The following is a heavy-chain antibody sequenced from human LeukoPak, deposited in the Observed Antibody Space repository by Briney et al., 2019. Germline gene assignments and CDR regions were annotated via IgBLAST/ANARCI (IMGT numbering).Heavy chain of an antibody. J-gene: IGHJ4*02. CDR3: AKGRRTGATTPFDY. CDR2: IRYDGSNK. D-gene: IGHD1-26*01. Sequence: PGGSLRLSCAASGFTFSSYGMHWVRQAPGKGLEWVAFIRYDGSNKYYADSVKGRFTISRDNSKNTLYLQMNSLRAEDTAVYYCAKGRRTGATTPFDYWGQGTLVTVSS. CDR1: GFTFSSYG. V-gene: IGHV3-30*02.